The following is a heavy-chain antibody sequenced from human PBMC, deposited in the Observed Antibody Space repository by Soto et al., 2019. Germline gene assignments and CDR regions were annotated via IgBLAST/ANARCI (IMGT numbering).Heavy chain of an antibody. J-gene: IGHJ5*02. CDR3: ARREGPLIRNSFDA. V-gene: IGHV3-23*01. D-gene: IGHD3-22*01. CDR1: GFTLRNYA. Sequence: GGSLRLSCAASGFTLRNYAMSWVRQAPGRGLEWVSVVSGSGDSTYYAASVKGRFIISRDNSKNTLYLQMNSLRVEDTALYYCARREGPLIRNSFDAWGQGTLVTVSS. CDR2: VSGSGDST.